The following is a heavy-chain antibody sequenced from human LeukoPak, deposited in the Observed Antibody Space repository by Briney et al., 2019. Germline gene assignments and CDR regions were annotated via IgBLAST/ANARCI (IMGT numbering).Heavy chain of an antibody. V-gene: IGHV4-34*01. CDR1: GGSFSGYY. D-gene: IGHD3-3*01. CDR3: ARGNDRDYDFWSGYYTGLTNWFDP. Sequence: PSETLSLTCAVYGGSFSGYYWSWIRQPPGKGLEWIGEINHSGSTNYNPSLKSRVTISVDTSKNQFSLKLSSVTAADTAVYYCARGNDRDYDFWSGYYTGLTNWFDPWGQGTLVTVSS. J-gene: IGHJ5*02. CDR2: INHSGST.